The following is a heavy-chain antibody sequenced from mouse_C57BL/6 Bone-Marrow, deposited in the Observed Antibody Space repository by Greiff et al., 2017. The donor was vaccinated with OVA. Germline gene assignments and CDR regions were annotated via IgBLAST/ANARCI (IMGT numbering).Heavy chain of an antibody. CDR2: IDPETGGT. CDR1: GYTFTDYE. Sequence: QVQLQQSGAELVRPGASVTLSCKASGYTFTDYEMHWVKQTPVHGLEWIGAIDPETGGTAYNQKFKGKAILTADKSSSTAYMELRSLTSEDSAVYYGTRGYYGSSYWYFDVWGTGTTVTVSS. J-gene: IGHJ1*03. V-gene: IGHV1-15*01. D-gene: IGHD1-1*01. CDR3: TRGYYGSSYWYFDV.